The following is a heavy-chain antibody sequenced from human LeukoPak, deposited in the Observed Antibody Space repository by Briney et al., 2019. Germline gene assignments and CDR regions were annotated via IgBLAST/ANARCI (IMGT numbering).Heavy chain of an antibody. D-gene: IGHD4-17*01. CDR3: AGGLQEENYGGNSGDY. CDR1: GYTFTGYY. Sequence: ASVKVSCKASGYTFTGYYMHWVRQAPGQGLEWMGWINPNSGGTNYAQKFQGRVTMTRDTSISTAYMELSRLRSEDTAVYYCAGGLQEENYGGNSGDYWGQGTLVTVSS. V-gene: IGHV1-2*02. CDR2: INPNSGGT. J-gene: IGHJ4*02.